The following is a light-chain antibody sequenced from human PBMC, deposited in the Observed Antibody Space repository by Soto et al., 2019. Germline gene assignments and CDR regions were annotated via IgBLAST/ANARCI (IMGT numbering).Light chain of an antibody. CDR1: QNITKF. CDR2: VTS. CDR3: QQTFGAPGT. V-gene: IGKV1-39*01. Sequence: DIPMTQSPSSLSASVGDRVSVTCRTSQNITKFLNWYQEKPGKAPKVLIYVTSNLENGVPSRFSGSGSGTHFTLSISSLQPEDFATYYCQQTFGAPGTFGPGTRVEVK. J-gene: IGKJ1*01.